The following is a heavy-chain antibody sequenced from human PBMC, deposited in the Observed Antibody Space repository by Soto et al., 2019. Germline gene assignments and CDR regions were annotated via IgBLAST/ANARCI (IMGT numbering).Heavy chain of an antibody. Sequence: ASVKVSCKTSGYTFTSYAIHWMRQAPGQRLEWMGWIHCGNGDTKYSQKFQDRVTITRDTSASTSYMELTSLISEDTAVFYCARTLSGTYSLDYWGQGTLVTVSS. CDR2: IHCGNGDT. J-gene: IGHJ4*02. CDR1: GYTFTSYA. V-gene: IGHV1-3*01. CDR3: ARTLSGTYSLDY. D-gene: IGHD1-26*01.